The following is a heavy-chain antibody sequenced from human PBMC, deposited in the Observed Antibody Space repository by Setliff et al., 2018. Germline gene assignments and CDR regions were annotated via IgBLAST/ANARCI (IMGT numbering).Heavy chain of an antibody. Sequence: SETLSLTCTVSGESIRSNNWWNWVRQPPGKGLEWIGDIYQSGTTNYNPSLKSRVSISVDTSKNQLSLTLSSVTAADTAVYYCATRKSSGRLYYMDVWGKGTTVTVSS. J-gene: IGHJ6*03. CDR1: GESIRSNNW. D-gene: IGHD1-26*01. CDR2: IYQSGTT. CDR3: ATRKSSGRLYYMDV. V-gene: IGHV4-4*02.